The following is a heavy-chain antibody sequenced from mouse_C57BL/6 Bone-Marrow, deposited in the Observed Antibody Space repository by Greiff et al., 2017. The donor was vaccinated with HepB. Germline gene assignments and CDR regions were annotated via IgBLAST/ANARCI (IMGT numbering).Heavy chain of an antibody. CDR2: IYPSDSET. D-gene: IGHD2-5*01. J-gene: IGHJ1*03. CDR1: GYTFTSYW. V-gene: IGHV1-61*01. Sequence: VQLQQPGAELVRPGSSVKLSCKASGYTFTSYWMDWVKQRPGQGLEWIGNIYPSDSETHYNQKFKDKATLTVDKSSSTAYMPLSSLTSEDSAVYYCARNSYSNRGYFDVWGTGTTVTVSS. CDR3: ARNSYSNRGYFDV.